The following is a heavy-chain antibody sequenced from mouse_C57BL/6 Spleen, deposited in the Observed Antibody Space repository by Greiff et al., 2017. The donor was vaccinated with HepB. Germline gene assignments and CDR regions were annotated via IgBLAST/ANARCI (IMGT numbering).Heavy chain of an antibody. J-gene: IGHJ2*01. CDR3: ARDYSNYVRIDY. D-gene: IGHD2-5*01. V-gene: IGHV1-82*01. CDR1: GYAFSSSW. CDR2: IYPGDGDT. Sequence: VQLQQSGPELVKPGASVKISCKASGYAFSSSWMNWVKQRPGEGLEWIGRIYPGDGDTNYNGKFKGKATLTADKSSSTAYMQLSSLTSEDSAVYFCARDYSNYVRIDYWAKAPLSQSPQ.